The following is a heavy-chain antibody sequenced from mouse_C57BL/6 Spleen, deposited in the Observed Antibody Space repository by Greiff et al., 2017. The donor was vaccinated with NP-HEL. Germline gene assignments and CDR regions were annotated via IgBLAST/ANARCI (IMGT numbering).Heavy chain of an antibody. CDR1: GYSITSGYY. CDR2: ISYDGSN. D-gene: IGHD1-1*01. Sequence: VQLKESGPGLVKPSQSLSLTCSVTGYSITSGYYWNWIRQFPGNKLEWMGYISYDGSNNYNPSLKNRISITRDTSKNQFFLKLNSVTTEDTATYYCARAGSSYSYYFDYWGQGTTLTVSS. J-gene: IGHJ2*01. CDR3: ARAGSSYSYYFDY. V-gene: IGHV3-6*01.